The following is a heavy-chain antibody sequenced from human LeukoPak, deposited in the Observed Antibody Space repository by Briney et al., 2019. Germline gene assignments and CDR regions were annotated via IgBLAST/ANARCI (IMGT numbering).Heavy chain of an antibody. CDR3: ARGYCSGGSCYVRRGMDV. Sequence: PSETLSLTCTVSGGSISSYYWSWIRQPPGKGLEWIGEINHSGSTNYNPSLKSRVTISVDTSKNQFSLKLSSVTAADTAVYYCARGYCSGGSCYVRRGMDVWGQRTTVTVSS. J-gene: IGHJ6*02. V-gene: IGHV4-34*01. CDR2: INHSGST. D-gene: IGHD2-15*01. CDR1: GGSISSYY.